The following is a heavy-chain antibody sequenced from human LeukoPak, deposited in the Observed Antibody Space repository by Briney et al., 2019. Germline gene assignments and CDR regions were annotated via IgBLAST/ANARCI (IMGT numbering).Heavy chain of an antibody. J-gene: IGHJ1*01. CDR3: ARLAAVPG. Sequence: GASVKVSCRASGYTLTDHYLHWVRQAPGQGLEWMGWIHPNSGGTNYAQKFQGRVAMTRDTSISTAYMELRSLRSDDTAVYYCARLAAVPGWGQGTLVTVSS. CDR1: GYTLTDHY. D-gene: IGHD6-19*01. CDR2: IHPNSGGT. V-gene: IGHV1-2*02.